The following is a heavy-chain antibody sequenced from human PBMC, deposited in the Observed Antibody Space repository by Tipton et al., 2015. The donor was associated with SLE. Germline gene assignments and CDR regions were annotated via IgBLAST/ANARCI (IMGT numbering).Heavy chain of an antibody. J-gene: IGHJ6*02. V-gene: IGHV4-34*01. CDR2: INESGRA. D-gene: IGHD1-26*01. Sequence: TLSLTCTVSDDSFTRHYWSWIRQPPGKGLEWIGEINESGRANYNPSLKSRVTVSVDTSKNQFSLKVTSVTAADTAVYYCARHSGTYFYFYGMDVWGQGNKVIVSS. CDR3: ARHSGTYFYFYGMDV. CDR1: DDSFTRHY.